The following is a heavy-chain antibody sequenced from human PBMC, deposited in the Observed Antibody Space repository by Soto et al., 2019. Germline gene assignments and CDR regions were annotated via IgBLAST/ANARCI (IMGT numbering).Heavy chain of an antibody. CDR2: VNPAGSAS. D-gene: IGHD5-18*01. V-gene: IGHV3-74*01. Sequence: EVQLVESGGGLVQPGGSLRLSCVGSGFTFSNYWMHWVRQVPGKGPVWVSRVNPAGSASSYADFVKGRFTVSRDNAKNTLYLKMNILSADDTAVYYCATGGYSYGWGYWGQGTLVTVSS. J-gene: IGHJ4*02. CDR1: GFTFSNYW. CDR3: ATGGYSYGWGY.